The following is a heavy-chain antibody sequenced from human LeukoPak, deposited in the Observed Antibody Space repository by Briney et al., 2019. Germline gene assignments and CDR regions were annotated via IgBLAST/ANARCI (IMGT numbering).Heavy chain of an antibody. J-gene: IGHJ4*02. CDR3: AGHHPRNTVDF. V-gene: IGHV4-59*08. D-gene: IGHD2/OR15-2a*01. CDR1: GGSISSYY. CDR2: ISDIGSI. Sequence: PETLSLTCTVSGGSISSYYWSWIRQPPGKGLEWIAYISDIGSINYNPSLKSRVTISLDTSKNQFSLKLSSVTAADTAVYYCAGHHPRNTVDFWGQGTLVTVSS.